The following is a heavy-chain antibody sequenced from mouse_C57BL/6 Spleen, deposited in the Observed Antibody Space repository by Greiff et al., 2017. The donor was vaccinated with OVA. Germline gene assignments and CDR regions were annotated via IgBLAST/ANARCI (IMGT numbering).Heavy chain of an antibody. CDR2: IYPGDGDT. J-gene: IGHJ2*01. CDR1: GYAFSSYW. V-gene: IGHV1-80*01. Sequence: VKLMESGAELVKPGASVKISCKASGYAFSSYWMNWVKQRPGKGLEWIGQIYPGDGDTNYNGKFKGKATLTADKSSSTAYMQLSSLTSEDSAVYFCARSNYYGSSYVDYWGKGTTLTVSS. D-gene: IGHD1-1*01. CDR3: ARSNYYGSSYVDY.